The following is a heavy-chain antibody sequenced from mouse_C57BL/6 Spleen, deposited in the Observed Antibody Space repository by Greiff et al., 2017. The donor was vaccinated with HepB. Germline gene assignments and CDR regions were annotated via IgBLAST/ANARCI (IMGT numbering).Heavy chain of an antibody. J-gene: IGHJ3*01. CDR1: GYTFTDYY. CDR3: ARKWTAWFAY. CDR2: INPYNGGT. V-gene: IGHV1-19*01. Sequence: VQLQQSGPVLVKPGASVKMSCKASGYTFTDYYMNWVKQSHGKSLEWIGVINPYNGGTSYNQKFKGKATLTVDKSSSTAYMELNSLTSEDSAVYYCARKWTAWFAYWGQGTLVTVSA.